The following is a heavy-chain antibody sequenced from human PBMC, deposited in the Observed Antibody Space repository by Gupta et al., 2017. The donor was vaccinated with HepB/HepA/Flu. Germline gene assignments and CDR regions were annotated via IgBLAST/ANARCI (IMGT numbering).Heavy chain of an antibody. D-gene: IGHD3-16*01. J-gene: IGHJ4*02. Sequence: EVQLVESGGGLVKPGGSLRLPVAASGFTFSSYSRNWVRQAPGKGLEWVSSISSSSSYIYYADSVKGRFTISRDNAKNSLYLQMNSLRAEDTAVYYCARDHAGGSAWDYWGQGTLVTVSS. CDR3: ARDHAGGSAWDY. CDR1: GFTFSSYS. CDR2: ISSSSSYI. V-gene: IGHV3-21*01.